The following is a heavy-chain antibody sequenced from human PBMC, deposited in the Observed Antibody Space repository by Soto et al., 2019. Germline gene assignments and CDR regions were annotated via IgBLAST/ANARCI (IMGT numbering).Heavy chain of an antibody. D-gene: IGHD1-26*01. J-gene: IGHJ4*02. V-gene: IGHV4-59*01. CDR3: ARARYSNWWFDY. CDR1: GGSISSYY. Sequence: SETLSLTCTVSGGSISSYYWSWIRQPPGKGLEWIGHVSYSRSANDYPAVPGRGTTALDPPNIPCVPKLSSVTAPDTAVYYCARARYSNWWFDYWGQGTL. CDR2: VSYSRSA.